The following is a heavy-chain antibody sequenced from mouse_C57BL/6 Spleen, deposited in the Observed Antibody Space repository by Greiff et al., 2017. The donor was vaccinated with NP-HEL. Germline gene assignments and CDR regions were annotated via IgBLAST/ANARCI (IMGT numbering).Heavy chain of an antibody. CDR3: ARGTVVATRYFDG. D-gene: IGHD1-1*01. CDR1: GYTFTGYW. J-gene: IGHJ1*03. V-gene: IGHV1-9*01. Sequence: QVQLQQSGAELMKPGASVKLSCKATGYTFTGYWIEWVKQRPGHGLEWIGEILPGSGGTNYNEKFKGKATFTADTSSNTAYLQLSSLTTEDSAIYYWARGTVVATRYFDGWGTGTTVTVAS. CDR2: ILPGSGGT.